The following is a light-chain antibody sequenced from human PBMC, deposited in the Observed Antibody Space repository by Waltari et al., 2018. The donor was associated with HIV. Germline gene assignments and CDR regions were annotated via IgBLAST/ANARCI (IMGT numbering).Light chain of an antibody. CDR1: NSDVGYYNY. Sequence: QSALTQPASVSGSPGPSITIPCTGTNSDVGYYNYVSWYQQHPGIAPKLMIHEVNKRPSGSSSRFSGSKSGNMASLSISGLQAEDEADYYCSSYAGSNTVVFGGGTKVTVL. V-gene: IGLV2-14*01. CDR3: SSYAGSNTVV. J-gene: IGLJ2*01. CDR2: EVN.